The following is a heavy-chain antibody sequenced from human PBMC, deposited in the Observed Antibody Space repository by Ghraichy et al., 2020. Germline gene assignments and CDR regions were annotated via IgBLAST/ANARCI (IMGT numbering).Heavy chain of an antibody. CDR1: GFTFSSDW. CDR3: ARGHSSAYSLYPAMDV. CDR2: IKQDGSER. J-gene: IGHJ6*02. Sequence: GGSLRLSCAASGFTFSSDWMTWVRQAPGKGLEWVANIKQDGSERYYVDSVKGRFTISRDNAKNSLYLQINSLRAEDTAVFYCARGHSSAYSLYPAMDVWGQGTTVTVSS. D-gene: IGHD3-22*01. V-gene: IGHV3-7*01.